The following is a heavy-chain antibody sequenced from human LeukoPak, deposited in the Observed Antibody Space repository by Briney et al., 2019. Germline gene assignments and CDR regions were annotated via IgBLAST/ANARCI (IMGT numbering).Heavy chain of an antibody. V-gene: IGHV4-59*08. CDR1: GGSISSHY. D-gene: IGHD5-18*01. CDR3: ATFSFGRNWFDP. Sequence: PSETLSLTCTVSGGSISSHYWSWIRQPPGKGLEWIGYIYYSGSTNYNPSLKSRVTISEDTSKNQFSLKLSSVTAADTAVYYCATFSFGRNWFDPWGQGTLVTVSS. CDR2: IYYSGST. J-gene: IGHJ5*02.